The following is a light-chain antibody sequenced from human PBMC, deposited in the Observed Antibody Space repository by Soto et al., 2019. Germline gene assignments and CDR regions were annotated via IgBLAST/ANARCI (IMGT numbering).Light chain of an antibody. Sequence: PGERATLSCRASQNIDSSSLSWYQQTPGQAPRLLIYGASIRATGIPDRFSGSGSGTDFTLTISRLEPEDFAVYYCLLYGDSPEWTFGQGTKVEIK. J-gene: IGKJ1*01. CDR1: QNIDSSS. CDR3: LLYGDSPEWT. V-gene: IGKV3-20*01. CDR2: GAS.